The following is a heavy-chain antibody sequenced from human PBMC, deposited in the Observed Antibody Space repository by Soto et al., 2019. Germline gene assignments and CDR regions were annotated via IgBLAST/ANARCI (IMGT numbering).Heavy chain of an antibody. D-gene: IGHD2-15*01. CDR3: ARDRQYCSGGSCYSALDAFDI. Sequence: TGGSLRLSCAASGFTFSSYGMHWVRQAPGKGLEWVAVIWYDGSNKYYADSVKGRFTISRDNSKNTLYLQMNSLRAEDTAVYYCARDRQYCSGGSCYSALDAFDIWGQGTMVTVSS. V-gene: IGHV3-33*01. CDR1: GFTFSSYG. CDR2: IWYDGSNK. J-gene: IGHJ3*02.